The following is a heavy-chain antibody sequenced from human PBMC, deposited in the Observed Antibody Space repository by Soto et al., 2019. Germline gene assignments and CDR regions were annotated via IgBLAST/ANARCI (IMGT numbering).Heavy chain of an antibody. D-gene: IGHD2-2*01. V-gene: IGHV3-23*01. CDR3: AKDHFVVVPAAPPLFDY. Sequence: CAASGFTFSSYAMSWVRQAPGKGLEWVSAISGSGGSTYYADSVKGRFTISRDNSKNTLYLQMNSLRAEDTAVYYCAKDHFVVVPAAPPLFDYWGQGTLVTVSS. CDR1: GFTFSSYA. CDR2: ISGSGGST. J-gene: IGHJ4*02.